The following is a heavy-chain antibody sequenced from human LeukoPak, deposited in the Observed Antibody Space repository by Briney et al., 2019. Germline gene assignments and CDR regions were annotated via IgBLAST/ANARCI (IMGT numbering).Heavy chain of an antibody. CDR3: ATSNDAKIAPFDH. J-gene: IGHJ4*02. CDR2: INTKRET. V-gene: IGHV4-4*09. CDR1: GVSMSAYQ. D-gene: IGHD2-21*01. Sequence: SETLSLTCTVSGVSMSAYQWSWVRQSPEKGLEWIGCINTKRETNPSLKSRVTTSVDTSKSQFSLRLTSVTAADTAVYYCATSNDAKIAPFDHWGQGAPVTVSS.